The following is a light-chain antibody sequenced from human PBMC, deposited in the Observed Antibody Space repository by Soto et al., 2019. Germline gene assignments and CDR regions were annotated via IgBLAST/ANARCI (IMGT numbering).Light chain of an antibody. CDR3: AACDDSLKGVV. V-gene: IGLV1-44*01. J-gene: IGLJ2*01. Sequence: QSVLTQSPSASGTPGQRVTISCFGSTSNIGSNTVSWYQQLPGTAPKLLIYGNNQRPSGVPDRFSVSESGTSASLAISGLQSDDEGDYYCAACDDSLKGVVFGGGTKVTVL. CDR1: TSNIGSNT. CDR2: GNN.